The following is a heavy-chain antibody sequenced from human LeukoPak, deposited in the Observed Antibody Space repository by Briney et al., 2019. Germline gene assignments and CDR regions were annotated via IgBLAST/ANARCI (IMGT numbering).Heavy chain of an antibody. D-gene: IGHD6-6*01. V-gene: IGHV4-59*08. CDR3: ARHFAYSSSSYFDY. CDR1: GGSVSKYY. J-gene: IGHJ4*02. CDR2: VYYTGST. Sequence: SETLSLTCSVSGGSVSKYYWSWIRQPPGKGLEWIGYVYYTGSTNYNPSLKSRVTMFEDKSKNQFSLRLYSVTVADTAVYYCARHFAYSSSSYFDYWGQGSLVTAPS.